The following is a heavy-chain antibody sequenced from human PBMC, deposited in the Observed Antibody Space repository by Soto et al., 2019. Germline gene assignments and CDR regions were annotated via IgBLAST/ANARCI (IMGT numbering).Heavy chain of an antibody. D-gene: IGHD6-19*01. CDR3: AREGTVAASGNWFDP. J-gene: IGHJ5*02. CDR2: IIPILGIA. CDR1: GGTISSYP. Sequence: GASVKVSCKASGGTISSYPISWVRQAPGQGLEWMGRIIPILGIANYAQKFQGRVTITADKSTSTAYMELSSLRSEDTAVYYCAREGTVAASGNWFDPWGQGTLVTVSS. V-gene: IGHV1-69*04.